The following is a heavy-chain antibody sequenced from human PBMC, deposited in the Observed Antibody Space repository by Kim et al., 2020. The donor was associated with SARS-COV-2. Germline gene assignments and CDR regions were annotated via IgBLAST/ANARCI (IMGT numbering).Heavy chain of an antibody. CDR2: INHSGST. CDR1: GGSFSGYY. J-gene: IGHJ6*02. CDR3: ARDSDKYGSSGYYYYYGMDV. D-gene: IGHD6-25*01. Sequence: SETLSLTCAVYGGSFSGYYWSWIRQPPGKGLEWIGEINHSGSTNYNPSLKSRVTISVDTSKNQFSLKLSSVTAADTAVYYCARDSDKYGSSGYYYYYGMDVWGQGTTVTVSS. V-gene: IGHV4-34*01.